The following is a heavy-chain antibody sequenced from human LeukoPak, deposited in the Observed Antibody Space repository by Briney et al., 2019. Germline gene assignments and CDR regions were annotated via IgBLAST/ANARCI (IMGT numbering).Heavy chain of an antibody. CDR3: ARDPADSGWYFDH. Sequence: GGSLRLSCVASGFTFSDYRMTWVRQAPGKGLEWVSYISRSGSIIYYADSVKGRFIVSRDNAKNSLYLQMNSLRDEDTAVYYCARDPADSGWYFDHWGLGTLVTVSS. V-gene: IGHV3-48*02. CDR2: ISRSGSII. CDR1: GFTFSDYR. D-gene: IGHD6-25*01. J-gene: IGHJ4*02.